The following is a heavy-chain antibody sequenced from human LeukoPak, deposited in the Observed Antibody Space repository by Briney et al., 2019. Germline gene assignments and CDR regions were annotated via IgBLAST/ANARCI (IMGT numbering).Heavy chain of an antibody. V-gene: IGHV3-74*01. J-gene: IGHJ5*02. CDR2: INNDGSST. Sequence: GGSLRLSCAASGFTFSSYWMHWVCQAPGKGLVWVSRINNDGSSTSYADSVEGRFTISRDNAKNTLYLQMNSLRAEDTAVYYCARPTKEGSSWYWWFDPWGQGTLVTVSS. CDR3: ARPTKEGSSWYWWFDP. CDR1: GFTFSSYW. D-gene: IGHD6-13*01.